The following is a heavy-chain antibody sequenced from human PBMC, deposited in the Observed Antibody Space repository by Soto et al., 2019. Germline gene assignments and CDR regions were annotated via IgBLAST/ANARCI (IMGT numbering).Heavy chain of an antibody. CDR3: AKDRGYSAGLFWFDP. CDR1: GFTFSSYG. D-gene: IGHD6-13*01. Sequence: PGGSLRLSCAASGFTFSSYGMHWVRQAPGKGLEWVAVISYDGSNKYYADSVKGRFTISRDNSKNTLYLQMNSLRAEDTAVYYCAKDRGYSAGLFWFDPWGQGTLVTVSS. J-gene: IGHJ5*02. V-gene: IGHV3-30*18. CDR2: ISYDGSNK.